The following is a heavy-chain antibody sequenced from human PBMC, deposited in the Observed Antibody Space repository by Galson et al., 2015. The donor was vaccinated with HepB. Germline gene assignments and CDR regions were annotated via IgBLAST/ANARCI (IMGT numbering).Heavy chain of an antibody. Sequence: SLRLSCAGSRYRFRRYAMSWVRQAPGKGLMWVSGIDVSGGTTHYTDSVKGRFTISRDNSKNTVYLQMNSLRDEDTAVCYCANDRRVDAVESDGATMVFPYVFGVDVWGQGTTVTVS. CDR1: RYRFRRYA. CDR2: IDVSGGTT. D-gene: IGHD5-12*01. CDR3: ANDRRVDAVESDGATMVFPYVFGVDV. V-gene: IGHV3-23*01. J-gene: IGHJ6*02.